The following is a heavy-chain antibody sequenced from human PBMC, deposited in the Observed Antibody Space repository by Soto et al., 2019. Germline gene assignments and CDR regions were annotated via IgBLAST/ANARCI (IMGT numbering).Heavy chain of an antibody. CDR1: GFTFDDYA. Sequence: EVQLVESGGGGVQPGRSLRLSCAVSGFTFDDYAMHWVLQSPGEVLGWVSGISWNSGAIVYADSVKGRFTVLRENAKSTLYLQMNSLRTEDTALYYCAKAMGPDWLARLDCWGQGTLVTVSS. CDR2: ISWNSGAI. J-gene: IGHJ4*02. CDR3: AKAMGPDWLARLDC. V-gene: IGHV3-9*01. D-gene: IGHD3-9*01.